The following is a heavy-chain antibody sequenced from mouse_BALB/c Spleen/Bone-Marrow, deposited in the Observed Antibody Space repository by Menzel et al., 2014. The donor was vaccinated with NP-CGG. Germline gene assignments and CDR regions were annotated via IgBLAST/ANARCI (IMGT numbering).Heavy chain of an antibody. Sequence: EVKLMESGAELVKPGASVKLSCTASGFNIKDTYLHWVKQRPEQGLDWIGRIDPAIFTKYDPKFQGKATITADTSSNTAYLQLSSLTSEDTAVYYCARWDYRYDYWGQGTTLTVSS. D-gene: IGHD2-14*01. CDR1: GFNIKDTY. J-gene: IGHJ2*01. V-gene: IGHV14-3*02. CDR3: ARWDYRYDY. CDR2: IDPAIFT.